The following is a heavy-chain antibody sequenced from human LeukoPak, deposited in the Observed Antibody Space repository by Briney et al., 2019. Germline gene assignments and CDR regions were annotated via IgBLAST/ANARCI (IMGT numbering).Heavy chain of an antibody. Sequence: SETLSLTCTVSGGSISSSSYYWGWIRQPPGKGLEWIGSIYYSGSTYYNPSLKSRVTISVDTSKNQFSLKLSSVTAADTAVYYCARLGRTYYDFWSGPWGQGTLVTVSS. CDR2: IYYSGST. CDR3: ARLGRTYYDFWSGP. D-gene: IGHD3-3*01. J-gene: IGHJ5*02. CDR1: GGSISSSSYY. V-gene: IGHV4-39*01.